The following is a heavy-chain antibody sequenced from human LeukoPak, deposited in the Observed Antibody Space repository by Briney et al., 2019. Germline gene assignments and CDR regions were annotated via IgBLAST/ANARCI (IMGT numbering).Heavy chain of an antibody. Sequence: GGSLRLSCAASGFTFSNYYMTWVRQAPGKGLEWVATIKVDGSEKHYVDSVKGRFTISRDNAKNSLYLQMNSLRAEDTALYYCARDRKYRIVGTIQHYFDSWGQETLVTVSS. V-gene: IGHV3-7*01. CDR1: GFTFSNYY. CDR3: ARDRKYRIVGTIQHYFDS. D-gene: IGHD1-26*01. CDR2: IKVDGSEK. J-gene: IGHJ4*02.